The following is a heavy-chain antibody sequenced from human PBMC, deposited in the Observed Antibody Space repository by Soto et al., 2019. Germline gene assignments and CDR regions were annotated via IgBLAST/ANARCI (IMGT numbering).Heavy chain of an antibody. Sequence: EVQLVESGGGLVQPGGSLRLSCAASGFTFSSYWMSWVRQAPGKGLEWVANIKQDGSEKYYVDSVKGRFTISRDNAKNSLYLQMNSLRAEDTAVYYCARGGGGDPGVIDYWGQGTLVTVSS. CDR2: IKQDGSEK. CDR3: ARGGGGDPGVIDY. J-gene: IGHJ4*02. D-gene: IGHD4-17*01. CDR1: GFTFSSYW. V-gene: IGHV3-7*01.